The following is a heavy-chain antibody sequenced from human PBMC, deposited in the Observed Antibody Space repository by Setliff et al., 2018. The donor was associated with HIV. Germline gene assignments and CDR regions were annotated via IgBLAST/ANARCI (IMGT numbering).Heavy chain of an antibody. CDR2: ISYDGTYK. V-gene: IGHV3-30*04. J-gene: IGHJ6*03. CDR3: AKDWGSRLSYSFYYMDV. CDR1: GFTFNNYA. Sequence: AGGSLRLSCAASGFTFNNYAIHWVRQAPGKGLEWVALISYDGTYKYYAESVKGRFTISRDNSRNTLYLQMNSLRTEGTAVYYCAKDWGSRLSYSFYYMDVWGKGTTVTVSS. D-gene: IGHD3-16*01.